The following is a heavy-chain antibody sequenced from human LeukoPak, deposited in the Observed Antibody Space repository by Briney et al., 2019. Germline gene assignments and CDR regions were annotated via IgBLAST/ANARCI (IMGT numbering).Heavy chain of an antibody. J-gene: IGHJ2*01. CDR3: ARAYSASVAAADIDWYFDL. D-gene: IGHD6-13*01. V-gene: IGHV4-31*03. CDR2: IYYSGST. CDR1: GGSISSGGYY. Sequence: SEALSLTCTVSGGSISSGGYYWSWIRQHPGKGLEWIGYIYYSGSTYYNPSLKSRVTISVDTSKNQFSLKLSSVTAADTAAYYCARAYSASVAAADIDWYFDLWGRGTLVTVSS.